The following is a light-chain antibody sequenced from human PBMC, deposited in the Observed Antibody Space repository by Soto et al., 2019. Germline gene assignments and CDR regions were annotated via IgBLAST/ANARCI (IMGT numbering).Light chain of an antibody. CDR2: GAS. Sequence: EIVMTQSPSTLSVSPGEGVTLSCRASQTVPSRIAWYQQKPGQAPRLLIYGASTRATGIPARFSGSGSGADFTLTISSLEPEDFAVYYCQQRSNWPPGITFGQGTRLEIK. CDR1: QTVPSR. CDR3: QQRSNWPPGIT. J-gene: IGKJ5*01. V-gene: IGKV3-11*01.